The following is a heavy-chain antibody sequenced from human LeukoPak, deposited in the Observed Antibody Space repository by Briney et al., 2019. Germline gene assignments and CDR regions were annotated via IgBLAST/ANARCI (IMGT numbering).Heavy chain of an antibody. CDR2: ISSSGTYI. Sequence: GGSLRLSCATSGFTFSTYGMNWVRQAPGKGLEWVSSISSSGTYIYYADSVKGRFTISRDNAKNSLYLQINSLRAEDTAVYYCARSSYSSSSSVWGQGTMVTVSS. D-gene: IGHD6-6*01. CDR3: ARSSYSSSSSV. V-gene: IGHV3-21*04. CDR1: GFTFSTYG. J-gene: IGHJ3*01.